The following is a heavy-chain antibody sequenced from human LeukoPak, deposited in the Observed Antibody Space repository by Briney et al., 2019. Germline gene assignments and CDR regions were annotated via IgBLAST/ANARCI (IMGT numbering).Heavy chain of an antibody. D-gene: IGHD3-16*01. Sequence: GGSLRLSCAASGFTFSSYEMNWVRQAPGKGLEWVSYISSSGSTIYYADSVRGRFTISRDNSKTTVYLQMNSLRVEDTAIYYCAKHGLRSGTYVIDYWGQGTLVTVSS. CDR1: GFTFSSYE. CDR2: ISSSGSTI. CDR3: AKHGLRSGTYVIDY. J-gene: IGHJ4*02. V-gene: IGHV3-48*03.